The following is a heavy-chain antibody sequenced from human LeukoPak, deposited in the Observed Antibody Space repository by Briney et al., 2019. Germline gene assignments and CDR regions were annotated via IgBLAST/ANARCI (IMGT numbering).Heavy chain of an antibody. V-gene: IGHV3-66*01. J-gene: IGHJ6*03. Sequence: GGSLRLSCAASGFTVSSNYMSWVRQAPGKGLEWVSVIYSGGSTYYADSVKGRFTISRDNSKNTLYLQMNSLGAEDTAVYYCARGAGYSREVNFYHYMDVWGKGTTVTVSS. D-gene: IGHD1-26*01. CDR2: IYSGGST. CDR1: GFTVSSNY. CDR3: ARGAGYSREVNFYHYMDV.